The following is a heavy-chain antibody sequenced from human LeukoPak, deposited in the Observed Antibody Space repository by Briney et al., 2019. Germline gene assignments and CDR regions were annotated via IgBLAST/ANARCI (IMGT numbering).Heavy chain of an antibody. V-gene: IGHV1-8*01. CDR2: VNPNSGNT. CDR3: ARGGLTIFGVEALYYYYYMDV. J-gene: IGHJ6*03. D-gene: IGHD3-3*01. Sequence: ASVKVSCKASGYTFTSYDINWVRQATGQGLEWMGWVNPNSGNTGYAQKFQGRVTMTRNTSISTAYMELSSLRSEDTAVYYCARGGLTIFGVEALYYYYYMDVWGKGTTVTVSS. CDR1: GYTFTSYD.